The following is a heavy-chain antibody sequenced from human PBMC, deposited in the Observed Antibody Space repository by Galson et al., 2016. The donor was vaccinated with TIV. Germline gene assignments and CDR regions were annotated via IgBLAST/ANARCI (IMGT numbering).Heavy chain of an antibody. CDR3: TKVPSIGFSYYYGLDV. CDR1: GFTFSIFA. Sequence: SLRLSCAASGFTFSIFAMTWVRQAPGMGLEWVSAISGGGGSTYYADSVKGRFTVSRDNSKNTVFLQMNSLRAEDTDVYYCTKVPSIGFSYYYGLDVWCQGTTVTVSS. CDR2: ISGGGGST. J-gene: IGHJ6*02. D-gene: IGHD3-22*01. V-gene: IGHV3-23*01.